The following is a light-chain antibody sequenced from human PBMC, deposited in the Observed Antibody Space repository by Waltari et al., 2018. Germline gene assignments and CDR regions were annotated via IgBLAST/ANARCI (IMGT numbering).Light chain of an antibody. J-gene: IGKJ1*01. V-gene: IGKV1-5*03. CDR1: QRVSRC. CDR2: KTS. Sequence: IQMTRYPSTLSAAVGNRVTMTCRAIQRVSRCLAWYQQKPGKAPKLLIYKTSTLESGVPSMFSGSGSGTEFSLTISSLQPDDFATYYCQHYSTYSWTFGQGTKLEIK. CDR3: QHYSTYSWT.